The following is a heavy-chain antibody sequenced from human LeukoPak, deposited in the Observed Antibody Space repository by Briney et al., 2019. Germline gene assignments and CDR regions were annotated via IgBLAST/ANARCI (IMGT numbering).Heavy chain of an antibody. CDR2: IDWDDDK. CDR3: ARVDYYDSSGYDAFDI. V-gene: IGHV2-70*11. CDR1: GFSLSTSGMC. D-gene: IGHD3-22*01. Sequence: ESGPALVKPTQTLTLTCTFSGFSLSTSGMCVSGIRQPPGKALEWRARIDWDDDKYYSTSVKTRLTISKDTSKNQVVLTMTNMDPVDTATYYCARVDYYDSSGYDAFDIWGQGTMVTVSS. J-gene: IGHJ3*02.